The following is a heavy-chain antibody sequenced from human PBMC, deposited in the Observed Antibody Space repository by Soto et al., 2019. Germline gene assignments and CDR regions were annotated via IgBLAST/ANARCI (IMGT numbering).Heavy chain of an antibody. CDR2: ISGSGGST. CDR3: AKRYTAMRAAHSLYYFAY. V-gene: IGHV3-23*01. D-gene: IGHD5-18*01. J-gene: IGHJ4*02. CDR1: GFTFSSYA. Sequence: EVQLLESGGGLVQPGGSLRLSCAASGFTFSSYAMSWVRQAPGKGLEWVSAISGSGGSTYYADSVKGRFTISRDNSKNTLYLQMNSLRAEDTAVYYCAKRYTAMRAAHSLYYFAYWGQGTLVTVSS.